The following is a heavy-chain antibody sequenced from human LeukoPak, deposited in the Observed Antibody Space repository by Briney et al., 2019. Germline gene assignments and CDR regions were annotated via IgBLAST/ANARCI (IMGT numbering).Heavy chain of an antibody. CDR2: INHSGST. V-gene: IGHV4-34*01. J-gene: IGHJ5*02. CDR3: ARGTYDFWSGYPVYNWFDP. D-gene: IGHD3-3*01. CDR1: GGSLSGYY. Sequence: PSETLSLTCAVYGGSLSGYYWSWIRQPPGKGLEWIGEINHSGSTNYNPSLKSRVTKSVDTSKNQFSLKLSSVTAADTAVYYCARGTYDFWSGYPVYNWFDPWGQGTLVTVSS.